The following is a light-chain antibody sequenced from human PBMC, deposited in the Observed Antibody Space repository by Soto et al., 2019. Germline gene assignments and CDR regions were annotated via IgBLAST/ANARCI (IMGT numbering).Light chain of an antibody. Sequence: LTQPASVSGSPGQSITISCTGTSSDVGSGNVVSWYQHYPGKAPQLMIYEGFKRPSGVSSRFSGSRSGNTASLTISGLQAEDEAEYYCCSHAGRNTYVFGTGTKVTVL. J-gene: IGLJ1*01. CDR1: SSDVGSGNV. V-gene: IGLV2-23*01. CDR2: EGF. CDR3: CSHAGRNTYV.